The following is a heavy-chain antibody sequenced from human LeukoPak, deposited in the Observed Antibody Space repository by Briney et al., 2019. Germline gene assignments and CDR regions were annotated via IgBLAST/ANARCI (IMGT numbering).Heavy chain of an antibody. D-gene: IGHD2-15*01. J-gene: IGHJ4*02. CDR1: GYTFTSYD. CDR2: MNPNSGNT. V-gene: IGHV1-8*03. CDR3: ARDEVVAATSPFDY. Sequence: ASVKVSCKASGYTFTSYDINWVRQATGQGLEWMGWMNPNSGNTGYAQKFQGRVTITRNTSISAAYMELSSLRSEDTAVYYCARDEVVAATSPFDYWGQGTLVTVSS.